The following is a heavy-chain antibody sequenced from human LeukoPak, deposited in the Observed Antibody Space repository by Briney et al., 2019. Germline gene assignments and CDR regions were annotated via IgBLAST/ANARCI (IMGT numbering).Heavy chain of an antibody. V-gene: IGHV3-33*01. J-gene: IGHJ6*02. CDR2: IWYDGSNK. D-gene: IGHD2-15*01. CDR3: ARDCPIVVVVAANYYYYGMDV. CDR1: GFTFSSYG. Sequence: GGSLRPSCAASGFTFSSYGMHWVRQAPGKGLEWVAVIWYDGSNKYYADSVKGRFTISRDNSKNTLYLQMNSLRAEDTAVYYCARDCPIVVVVAANYYYYGMDVWGQGTTVTVSS.